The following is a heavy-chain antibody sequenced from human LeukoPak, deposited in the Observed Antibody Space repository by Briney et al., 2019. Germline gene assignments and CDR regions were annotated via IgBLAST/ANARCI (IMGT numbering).Heavy chain of an antibody. J-gene: IGHJ4*02. CDR1: GFTFSNYA. CDR2: ITCSGANT. V-gene: IGHV3-23*01. Sequence: PGGSLRLSCAASGFTFSNYAMSWVRQAPGKGLEWVSAITCSGANTYYADSVKGRFTISRDNSKNTLYLQMNSLRAEDTAVYYCTRVYDSSGYYYYFDYWGQGTLVTVSS. CDR3: TRVYDSSGYYYYFDY. D-gene: IGHD3-22*01.